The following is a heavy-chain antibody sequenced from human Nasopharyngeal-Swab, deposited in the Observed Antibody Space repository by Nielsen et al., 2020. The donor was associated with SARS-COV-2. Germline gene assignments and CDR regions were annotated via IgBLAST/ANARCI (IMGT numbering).Heavy chain of an antibody. CDR2: IIPIFGTA. D-gene: IGHD6-19*01. V-gene: IGHV1-69*13. CDR1: GGTFSSYA. J-gene: IGHJ4*02. CDR3: ARDRTIAVAGLDSAGELDY. Sequence: SVKVSCKASGGTFSSYAISWVRQAPGQGLEWMGGIIPIFGTANYAQKFQGRVTITADESTSTAYMELSSLRSEDTAVYYCARDRTIAVAGLDSAGELDYWGQGTLVTVSS.